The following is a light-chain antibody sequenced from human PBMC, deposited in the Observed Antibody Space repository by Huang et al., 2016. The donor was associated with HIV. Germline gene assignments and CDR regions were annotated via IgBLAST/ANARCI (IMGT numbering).Light chain of an antibody. CDR1: QGVSSS. J-gene: IGKJ2*01. V-gene: IGKV3-11*01. CDR3: QQRRNWPPYT. Sequence: EVVLTQSPATLSLSPGERATLSCRASQGVSSSFAWYQQKPGQAPRLLIYAASVRATGIPARFSGSASGTDFTLTISSLEPEDFAVYYGQQRRNWPPYTFGQGTKLEIK. CDR2: AAS.